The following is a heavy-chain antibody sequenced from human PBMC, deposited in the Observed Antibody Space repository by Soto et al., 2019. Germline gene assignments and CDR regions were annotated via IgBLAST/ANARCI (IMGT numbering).Heavy chain of an antibody. Sequence: PSETLSLTCTVPGGSISSSSYYWGWIRQPPGKGLEWIGSIYYSGSTYYNPSLKSRVTISVDTSKNQFPLKLSSVTAADTAVYYCARPSYAMRRWGSYGMDVWGQGTTVTVSS. CDR2: IYYSGST. CDR3: ARPSYAMRRWGSYGMDV. CDR1: GGSISSSSYY. J-gene: IGHJ6*02. D-gene: IGHD3-16*01. V-gene: IGHV4-39*01.